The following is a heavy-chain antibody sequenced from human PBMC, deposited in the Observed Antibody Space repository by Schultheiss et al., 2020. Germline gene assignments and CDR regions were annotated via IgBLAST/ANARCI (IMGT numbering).Heavy chain of an antibody. CDR2: IYHSGST. D-gene: IGHD2-2*01. J-gene: IGHJ5*02. V-gene: IGHV4-39*07. Sequence: SETMSLTCTVSGGSISSSSYYWGWIRQPPGKGLEWIGSIYHSGSTYYNPSLKSRVTISVDTSKNQFSLKLSSVTAADTAVYYCVRLVVLPTVDENWFDPWGHGTLVT. CDR3: VRLVVLPTVDENWFDP. CDR1: GGSISSSSYY.